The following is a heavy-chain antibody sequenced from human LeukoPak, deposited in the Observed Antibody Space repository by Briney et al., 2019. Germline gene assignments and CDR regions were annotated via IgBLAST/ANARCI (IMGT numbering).Heavy chain of an antibody. CDR3: ARDSPIAVAGTGGTTVFDY. CDR1: GYTFTSYG. D-gene: IGHD6-19*01. Sequence: GASVKVSCKASGYTFTSYGSSWVRQATGQGLDLMGWISAYNGNTNYAQKLQGRVTMTTDTSTSTAYMELRSLRSDDTAVYYCARDSPIAVAGTGGTTVFDYWGQGTLVTVSS. V-gene: IGHV1-18*04. CDR2: ISAYNGNT. J-gene: IGHJ4*02.